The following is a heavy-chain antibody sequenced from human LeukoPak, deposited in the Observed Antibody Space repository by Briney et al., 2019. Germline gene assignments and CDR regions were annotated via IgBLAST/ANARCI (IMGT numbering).Heavy chain of an antibody. CDR2: INHSGST. D-gene: IGHD3-10*01. V-gene: IGHV4-34*01. CDR1: GGSFSGYY. CDR3: ARDRNYYGSGSYRFQH. Sequence: SETLSLTCAVYGGSFSGYYWSWIRQPPGKGLEWIGEINHSGSTNYNPSLKSRVTISVDTSKNQFSLKLSSVTAADTAVYYCARDRNYYGSGSYRFQHWGQGTLVTVSS. J-gene: IGHJ1*01.